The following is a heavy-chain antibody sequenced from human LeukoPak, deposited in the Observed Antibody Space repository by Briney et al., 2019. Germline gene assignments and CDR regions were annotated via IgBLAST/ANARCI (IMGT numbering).Heavy chain of an antibody. J-gene: IGHJ4*02. CDR2: MYHSGST. V-gene: IGHV4-30-2*01. CDR3: ARANGYYGSGIHYLDY. Sequence: PSQTLSLTCTVTGCSISSVGYYCNCLRQPEGKDQEWIGYMYHSGSTSYSPSLQRRVTISVDRSKNQFSLRLSSVTAADTAVYYCARANGYYGSGIHYLDYWGRGTLVLVS. CDR1: GCSISSVGYY. D-gene: IGHD3-10*01.